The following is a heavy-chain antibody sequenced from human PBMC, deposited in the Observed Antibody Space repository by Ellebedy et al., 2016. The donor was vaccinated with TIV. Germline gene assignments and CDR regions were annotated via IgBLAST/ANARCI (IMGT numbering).Heavy chain of an antibody. CDR2: ISRNADNT. Sequence: GESLKISCAGSGFFFNTYAMTWVRQAPGKGLEWVSTISRNADNTYYADSVKGRFTISRNNSNNMVFLQMNRLRATDTAVYHCAKEDWNDEWIEDWGQGTLVNVSS. CDR3: AKEDWNDEWIED. J-gene: IGHJ4*02. V-gene: IGHV3-23*01. D-gene: IGHD1-1*01. CDR1: GFFFNTYA.